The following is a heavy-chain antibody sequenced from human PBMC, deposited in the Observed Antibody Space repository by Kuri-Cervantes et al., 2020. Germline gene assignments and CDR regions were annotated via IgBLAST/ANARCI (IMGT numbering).Heavy chain of an antibody. CDR3: SRGGSYSRH. CDR2: ISSSSSYI. V-gene: IGHV3-21*05. J-gene: IGHJ4*02. Sequence: GGSLRLSCAASGFTFSTYSMNWVRQAPGKGLEWVSYISSSSSYIYYADSVKGRFTISRDNSRNALYLQMNSLRVEDTAVYYCSRGGSYSRHWGQGTLVTVSS. CDR1: GFTFSTYS. D-gene: IGHD1-26*01.